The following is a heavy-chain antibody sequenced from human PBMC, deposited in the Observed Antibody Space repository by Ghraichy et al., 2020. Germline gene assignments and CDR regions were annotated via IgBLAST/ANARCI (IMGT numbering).Heavy chain of an antibody. Sequence: SETLSLTCAVSGYSISSGYYWGWIRQPPGKGLECIGSISHSGSTYYNPSLKSRVTISVDTSKNQFSLKVSSVTAADTAVYYCARHDYGDYVRLGWFDPWGQGTLVTVSS. CDR1: GYSISSGYY. V-gene: IGHV4-38-2*01. J-gene: IGHJ5*02. CDR3: ARHDYGDYVRLGWFDP. CDR2: ISHSGST. D-gene: IGHD4-17*01.